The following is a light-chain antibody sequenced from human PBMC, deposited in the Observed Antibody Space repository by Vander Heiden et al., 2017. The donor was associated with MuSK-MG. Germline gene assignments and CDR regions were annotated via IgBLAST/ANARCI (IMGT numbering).Light chain of an antibody. Sequence: DIQMTQSPSSLSASVGDRVTITCRASQGISNYLAWYQQTPGKVPMLLIYAASTFQSGVPSRFSGSGSGREFTLTIISLQPEDVATYYCFRDNGAGLTFGGGTKVEMK. V-gene: IGKV1-27*01. CDR2: AAS. CDR1: QGISNY. J-gene: IGKJ4*01. CDR3: FRDNGAGLT.